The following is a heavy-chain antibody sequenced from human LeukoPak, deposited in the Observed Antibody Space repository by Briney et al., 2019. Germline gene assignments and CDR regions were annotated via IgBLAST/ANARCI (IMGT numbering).Heavy chain of an antibody. CDR3: ARTDIVVVPAASDAFDI. CDR1: GYTFTGYY. CDR2: INPNSGGT. J-gene: IGHJ3*02. V-gene: IGHV1-2*06. Sequence: ASVKVSCKASGYTFTGYYMHWVRQAPGQGLEWMGRINPNSGGTNYAQKFQGRVTMTRDTSISTAYMELSSLRSEDTAVYYCARTDIVVVPAASDAFDIWGQGTMVTVSS. D-gene: IGHD2-2*01.